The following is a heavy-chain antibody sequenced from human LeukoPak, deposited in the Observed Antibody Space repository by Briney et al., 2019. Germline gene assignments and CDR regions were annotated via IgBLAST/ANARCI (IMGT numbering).Heavy chain of an antibody. D-gene: IGHD1-26*01. V-gene: IGHV3-21*01. CDR1: GFTFSSYS. Sequence: GGSLRLSCAASGFTFSSYSMNWVRQAPGKGLEWVSSISSSSSYIYYADSVKGRFTISRDNARNSLYLQMNSLRAEDTAVYYCARVIPLGSYHRAGYWGQGTLVTVSS. CDR2: ISSSSSYI. J-gene: IGHJ4*02. CDR3: ARVIPLGSYHRAGY.